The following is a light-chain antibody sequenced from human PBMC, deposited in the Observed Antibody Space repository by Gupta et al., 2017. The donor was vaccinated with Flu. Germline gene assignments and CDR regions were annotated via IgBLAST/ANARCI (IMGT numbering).Light chain of an antibody. J-gene: IGKJ1*01. CDR3: QHDDTYWT. V-gene: IGKV1-5*03. Sequence: SPSPLSASVGDRATITCRDNHSISSRLTWYQQKPGKAPKLLIYKASYVASGVPCRFSGSGSGTEFTLTISSLQPDNSATYYCQHDDTYWTFGQGTKLEIK. CDR1: HSISSR. CDR2: KAS.